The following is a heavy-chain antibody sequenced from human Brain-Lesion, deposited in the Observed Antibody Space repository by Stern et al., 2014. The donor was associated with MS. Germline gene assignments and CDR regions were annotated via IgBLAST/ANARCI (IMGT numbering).Heavy chain of an antibody. CDR1: GFTFANYG. CDR2: VSPYNGKT. D-gene: IGHD6-19*01. CDR3: ARYDSGSADY. V-gene: IGHV1-18*04. Sequence: VQLVHSGTEVKEPGASVKVSCKTSGFTFANYGIVWVRQAPGKGLEWMGLVSPYNGKTNYEQTFQGRVTMTSDTSTTTAYMELRSLRSDDTAVYYCARYDSGSADYWGQGTLVTVSS. J-gene: IGHJ4*02.